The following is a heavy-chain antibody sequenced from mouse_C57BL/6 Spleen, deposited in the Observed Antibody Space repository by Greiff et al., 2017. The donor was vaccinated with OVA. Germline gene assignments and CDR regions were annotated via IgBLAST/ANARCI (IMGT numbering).Heavy chain of an antibody. CDR3: ARDNGDQGY. CDR2: IDPSDSYT. Sequence: QVQLQQPGAELVRPGASVKLSCKASGYTFTSYWMHWVKQRHGQGLEWIGVIDPSDSYTNYNQKFKGKATLTVDTSSSTAYMQLSSLTSEDSAVYYCARDNGDQGYWGQGTTLTVSS. V-gene: IGHV1-59*01. CDR1: GYTFTSYW. D-gene: IGHD4-1*02. J-gene: IGHJ2*01.